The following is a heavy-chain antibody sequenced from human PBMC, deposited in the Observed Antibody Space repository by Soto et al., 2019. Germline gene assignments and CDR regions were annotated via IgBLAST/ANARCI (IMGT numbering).Heavy chain of an antibody. J-gene: IGHJ6*03. V-gene: IGHV1-8*01. CDR3: ARGGFLEPHMDV. CDR2: MNPNSADT. Sequence: QVQLVQSGAEVKKPGASVKVSCKASGYSFTSYDMNWVRQVPGQGPEGMGWMNPNSADTGYAEKLQGRMTMSRDMSTRTMYMELSGLTSEDTAVYYCARGGFLEPHMDVWGRGTTVTVSS. CDR1: GYSFTSYD.